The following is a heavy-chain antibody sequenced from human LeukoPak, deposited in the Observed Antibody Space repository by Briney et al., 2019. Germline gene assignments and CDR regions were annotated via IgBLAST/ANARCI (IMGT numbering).Heavy chain of an antibody. V-gene: IGHV3-74*01. CDR1: GFTFSDYW. D-gene: IGHD3-22*01. CDR2: INSDGSST. J-gene: IGHJ4*02. Sequence: QAGGSLRLSCTASGFTFSDYWMHWVRQAPGKGLVWVSRINSDGSSTSYADSVKGRFTISRDNAKNTMYLQMHSLRAEDTAVYYCASTMYYYDSSGYYYWGQGTLVTVSS. CDR3: ASTMYYYDSSGYYY.